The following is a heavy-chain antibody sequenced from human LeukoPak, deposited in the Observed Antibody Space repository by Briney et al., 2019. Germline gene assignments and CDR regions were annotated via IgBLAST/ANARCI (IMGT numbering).Heavy chain of an antibody. D-gene: IGHD6-19*01. CDR3: ARRVVAGTTVDF. CDR1: GVSINSHY. Sequence: SETLSLTCTVSGVSINSHYLNWIRQPPGKGLEWIGSIFYDGTTYYNPSLKSRVTISVDTSKSQFSLTLRSVTAADTAVYYCARRVVAGTTVDFWGQGNLVTVSS. V-gene: IGHV4-59*04. CDR2: IFYDGTT. J-gene: IGHJ4*02.